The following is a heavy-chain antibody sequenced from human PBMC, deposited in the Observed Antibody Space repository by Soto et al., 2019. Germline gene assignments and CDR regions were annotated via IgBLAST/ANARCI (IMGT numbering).Heavy chain of an antibody. CDR2: ISYDGSNK. Sequence: QVQLVESGGGVVQPGRSLRLSCAASGFTFSSYGMHWVRQAPGKGLEWVAVISYDGSNKYYADSVKGRFTISRDNSKNTLYLQMNSLRAEDTAVYYCAKDPWELLPGNLDYWGQGTLVTVSS. CDR3: AKDPWELLPGNLDY. J-gene: IGHJ4*02. CDR1: GFTFSSYG. D-gene: IGHD1-26*01. V-gene: IGHV3-30*18.